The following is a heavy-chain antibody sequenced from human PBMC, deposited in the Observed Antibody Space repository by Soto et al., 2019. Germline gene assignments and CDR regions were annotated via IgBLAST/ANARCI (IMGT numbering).Heavy chain of an antibody. V-gene: IGHV4-61*01. Sequence: SETLSLTCTVSGGSVSSGSYYWSWIRQPPGKGLEWIGYIYYSGSTNYNPSLKSRVTISVDTSKNQFSLKLSSVTAADTAVYYCAREGVGAPYYYYGMDVWGQGTTVTVSS. CDR2: IYYSGST. J-gene: IGHJ6*02. CDR1: GGSVSSGSYY. CDR3: AREGVGAPYYYYGMDV. D-gene: IGHD1-26*01.